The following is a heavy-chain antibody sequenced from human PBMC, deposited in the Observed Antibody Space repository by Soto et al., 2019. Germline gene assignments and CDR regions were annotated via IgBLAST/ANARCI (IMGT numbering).Heavy chain of an antibody. CDR2: INPSGGST. CDR1: GYTFTSYY. V-gene: IGHV1-46*01. D-gene: IGHD2-2*01. J-gene: IGHJ5*02. Sequence: ASVKVSCKASGYTFTSYYIHWVRQAPGQGLEWMGIINPSGGSTSYAQKFQGRVTMTRDTSTSTVYMELSSLRSEETAVYYCARVFVPSACVLGLSGGFDPWGQGTSVTVSS. CDR3: ARVFVPSACVLGLSGGFDP.